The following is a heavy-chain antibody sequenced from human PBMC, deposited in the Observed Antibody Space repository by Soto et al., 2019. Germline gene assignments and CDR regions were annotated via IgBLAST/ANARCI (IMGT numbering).Heavy chain of an antibody. Sequence: PGGSLRLSCAASGFTFSSYWMHWVRQAQGKGLVWVSRINSDGSSTSYADSVKGRFTISRDNAENTLYLQMNSLRAEDTAVYYCARQPARPFTMVRGDYYYGMDVWGQGTTVTVSS. CDR3: ARQPARPFTMVRGDYYYGMDV. J-gene: IGHJ6*02. CDR2: INSDGSST. D-gene: IGHD3-10*01. V-gene: IGHV3-74*01. CDR1: GFTFSSYW.